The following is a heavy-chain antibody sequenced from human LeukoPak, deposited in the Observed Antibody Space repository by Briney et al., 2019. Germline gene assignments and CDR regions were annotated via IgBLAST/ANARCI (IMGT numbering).Heavy chain of an antibody. Sequence: GGSLRLSCAASGFTFSSYSMNWVRQAPGKGLEWVSSISSSSSYIYYADSVKGRFTISRDNAKNSLYLQMNSPRAEDTAVYYCARDLKVVPAAILPFNWFDPWGQGTLVTVSS. CDR1: GFTFSSYS. D-gene: IGHD2-2*02. CDR3: ARDLKVVPAAILPFNWFDP. J-gene: IGHJ5*02. V-gene: IGHV3-21*01. CDR2: ISSSSSYI.